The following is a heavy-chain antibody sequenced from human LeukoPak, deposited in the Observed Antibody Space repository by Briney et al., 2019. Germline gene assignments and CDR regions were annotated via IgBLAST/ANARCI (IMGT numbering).Heavy chain of an antibody. Sequence: PSETLSLTCTVSGYPISRGYYWGWIRQPPGKGLEWIGSIYHSGSTYYNPSLKSRVTISVDTSKNQFSLKLSSVTAADTAVYYCARFIAARPWDYWGQGTLVTVSS. D-gene: IGHD6-6*01. CDR3: ARFIAARPWDY. CDR2: IYHSGST. J-gene: IGHJ4*02. CDR1: GYPISRGYY. V-gene: IGHV4-38-2*02.